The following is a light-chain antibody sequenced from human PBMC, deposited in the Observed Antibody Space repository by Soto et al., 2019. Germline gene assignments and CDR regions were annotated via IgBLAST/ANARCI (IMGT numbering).Light chain of an antibody. CDR3: QQYSSYPRT. CDR2: TAS. Sequence: DIQMTQSPSSLSASVGDRVTITCRASQGIGSFLAWYQHKPGQAPKSLIKTASFVQIGVPSRFGGSGSETEFTLTISSLQPEDFATYYCQQYSSYPRTFGQGTRLEIK. V-gene: IGKV1D-16*01. CDR1: QGIGSF. J-gene: IGKJ5*01.